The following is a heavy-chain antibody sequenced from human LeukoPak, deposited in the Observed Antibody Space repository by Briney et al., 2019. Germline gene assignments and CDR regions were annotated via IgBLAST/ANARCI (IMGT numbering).Heavy chain of an antibody. Sequence: ASVKVSCKASGYSFTAYYMHWVRLAPGQGLEWMGWINPNSGGMHYAQKFQGRVTMTRDTSISTAYMELSRLQSDDTAVYYCARDVGPILGVADYWGQGTLVTVSS. CDR2: INPNSGGM. J-gene: IGHJ4*02. CDR3: ARDVGPILGVADY. D-gene: IGHD3-3*01. CDR1: GYSFTAYY. V-gene: IGHV1-2*02.